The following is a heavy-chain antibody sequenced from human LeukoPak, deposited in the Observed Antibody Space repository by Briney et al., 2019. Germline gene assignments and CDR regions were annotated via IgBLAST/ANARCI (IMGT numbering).Heavy chain of an antibody. D-gene: IGHD4-17*01. J-gene: IGHJ6*02. CDR3: AKGGGDYLIFYGMDV. Sequence: GGSLSLSCAASGFTFDSYAMSWVRQAPGKGLEWVSGISGSGRTTYYADSVKGRFTISRDNSKNTLYLQMNSLRAEDTAVYFCAKGGGDYLIFYGMDVWGQGTTVTVSS. CDR1: GFTFDSYA. V-gene: IGHV3-23*01. CDR2: ISGSGRTT.